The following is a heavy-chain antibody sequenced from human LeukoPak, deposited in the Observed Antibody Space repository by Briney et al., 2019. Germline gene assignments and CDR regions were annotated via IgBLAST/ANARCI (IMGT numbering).Heavy chain of an antibody. V-gene: IGHV3-66*01. J-gene: IGHJ6*03. D-gene: IGHD1-26*01. Sequence: AGGSLRLSCVASGFTFSSHGMNWVRQAPGKGLEWVSVIYSGGSTYYADSVKGRFTISRDNSKNTLYLQMNSLRAEDTAVYYCAKVAEVGATGYYYYMDVWGKGTTVTISS. CDR3: AKVAEVGATGYYYYMDV. CDR1: GFTFSSHG. CDR2: IYSGGST.